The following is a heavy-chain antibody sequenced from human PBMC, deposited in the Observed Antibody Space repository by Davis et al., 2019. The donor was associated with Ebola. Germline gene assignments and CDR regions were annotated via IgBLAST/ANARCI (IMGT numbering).Heavy chain of an antibody. V-gene: IGHV3-64*01. Sequence: GGSLRLSCAASGFTFSSYAMHWVRQAPGKGLEYVSAISSNGGSTYYANSVKGRFTISRDNSKNTLYLQMGSLRAEDMAVYYCARSANVVPAATYYYGMDVRGQGTRSPSP. CDR3: ARSANVVPAATYYYGMDV. D-gene: IGHD2-2*01. CDR2: ISSNGGST. J-gene: IGHJ6*02. CDR1: GFTFSSYA.